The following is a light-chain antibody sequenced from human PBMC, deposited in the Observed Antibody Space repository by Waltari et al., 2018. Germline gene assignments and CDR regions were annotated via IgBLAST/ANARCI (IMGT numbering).Light chain of an antibody. CDR1: SSDIGYYNA. V-gene: IGLV2-11*01. J-gene: IGLJ2*01. Sequence: QAAPTQPPSVSGSPGQSVTISCTGTSSDIGYYNAVSWYQQHPGKAPKLMLYEVSKRPSGFSDRFSGSKSGNTASLTISGLQAEDEADYYCSSYAGSNTWVFGGGTRLTVL. CDR3: SSYAGSNTWV. CDR2: EVS.